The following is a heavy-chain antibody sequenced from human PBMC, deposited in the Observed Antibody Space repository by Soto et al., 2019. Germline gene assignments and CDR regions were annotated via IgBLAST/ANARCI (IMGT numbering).Heavy chain of an antibody. D-gene: IGHD3-22*01. CDR3: ARLLYDRSGYYYFDY. CDR2: IYYSGST. CDR1: GGSISSGGYY. V-gene: IGHV4-31*03. Sequence: SETLSLTCTVSGGSISSGGYYWSWIRQHPGKGLEWIGYIYYSGSTYYNPSLKSRVTISVDTSKNQFSLKLSSVTAADTAVYYCARLLYDRSGYYYFDYWGQGTLVTVSS. J-gene: IGHJ4*02.